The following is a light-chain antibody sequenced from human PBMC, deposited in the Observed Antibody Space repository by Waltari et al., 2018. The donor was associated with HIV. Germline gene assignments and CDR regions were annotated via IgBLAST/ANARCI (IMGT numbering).Light chain of an antibody. CDR1: NSKIGSQD. CDR3: AAWDDTLSSYV. J-gene: IGLJ1*01. CDR2: RTN. Sequence: QSVLTQPPSASGTPGQRVTISCSVYNSKIGSQDAYRFQHLQGTAPKLLIYRTNQRRSGVPDLFSGSKSGTSASLDINGLRSEDEAAYSCAAWDDTLSSYVFGTGTTVTV. V-gene: IGLV1-47*01.